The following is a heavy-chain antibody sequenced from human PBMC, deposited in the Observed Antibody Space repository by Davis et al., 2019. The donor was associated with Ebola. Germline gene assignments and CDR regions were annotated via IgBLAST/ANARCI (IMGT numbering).Heavy chain of an antibody. J-gene: IGHJ6*03. CDR1: RFTFSSYS. CDR2: ISSSTTNI. CDR3: ARDALDGDRGYYMDV. D-gene: IGHD3/OR15-3a*01. V-gene: IGHV3-21*06. Sequence: GESLKISCAASRFTFSSYSMNWVRQAPGKGLEWVSSISSSTTNIYYADSVKGRFTVSRDNAKNSLYLQMNSLRDEDTAVYYCARDALDGDRGYYMDVWGKGTTVTVSS.